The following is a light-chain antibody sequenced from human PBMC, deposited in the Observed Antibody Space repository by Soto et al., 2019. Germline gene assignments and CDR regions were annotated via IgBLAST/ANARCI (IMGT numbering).Light chain of an antibody. J-gene: IGLJ1*01. CDR3: SSYAGSNYV. V-gene: IGLV2-8*01. CDR1: SSDVGGYND. Sequence: QSALTQPPSASGSPGQSVTISCTGTSSDVGGYNDVSWFQQHPGKAPKLMLYEVSKRPSGVPDRFSGSKSGNTASLTVSGLQAEDEADYYCSSYAGSNYVFGTGTKLTVL. CDR2: EVS.